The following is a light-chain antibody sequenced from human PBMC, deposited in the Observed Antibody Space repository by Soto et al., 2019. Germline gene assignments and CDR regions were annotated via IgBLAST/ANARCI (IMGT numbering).Light chain of an antibody. CDR1: QSVSSDY. CDR2: GAS. Sequence: EIVLTQSPGTLSLSPGERATLSCRASQSVSSDYLAWYQQIPGQAPRLLIYGASIRATGIPARFSGGGSGTDFTLSISSLEPEDFAVYYCQQYCSSPRVSFGGGTKVEIK. J-gene: IGKJ4*01. V-gene: IGKV3-20*01. CDR3: QQYCSSPRVS.